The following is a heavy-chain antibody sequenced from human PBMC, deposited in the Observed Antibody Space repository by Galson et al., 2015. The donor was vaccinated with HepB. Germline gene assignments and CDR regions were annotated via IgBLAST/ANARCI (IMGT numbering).Heavy chain of an antibody. V-gene: IGHV3-64*04. Sequence: SLRLSCAASGFTFSSYAMHWVRQAPGKGLEYVSVISSNGGSTYYADSVKGRFTISRDNAKNSLYLQMNSLRAEDTAVYYCARDFPTYYYDSSGYYYYYYGMDVWGQGTTVTVSS. CDR2: ISSNGGST. D-gene: IGHD3-22*01. J-gene: IGHJ6*02. CDR3: ARDFPTYYYDSSGYYYYYYGMDV. CDR1: GFTFSSYA.